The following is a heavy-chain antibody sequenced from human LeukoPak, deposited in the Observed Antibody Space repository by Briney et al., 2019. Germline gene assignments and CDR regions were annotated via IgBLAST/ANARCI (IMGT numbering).Heavy chain of an antibody. CDR3: ARGLWFGDENPPYFDY. CDR2: IYTSGTT. V-gene: IGHV4-61*02. CDR1: GGSISSGSYY. D-gene: IGHD3-10*01. J-gene: IGHJ4*02. Sequence: PSETLSLTCTVSGGSISSGSYYWSWLRQPAGTGLEWIGRIYTSGTTNYNPSLKSRVTISIDTSKNQFSLKLSSVTAADTAVYCCARGLWFGDENPPYFDYWGQGTLVTVSS.